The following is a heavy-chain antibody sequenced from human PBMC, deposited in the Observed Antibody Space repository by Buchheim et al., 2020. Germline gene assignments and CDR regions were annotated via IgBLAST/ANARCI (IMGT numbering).Heavy chain of an antibody. CDR3: ATDSGLYSGSYWGY. D-gene: IGHD1-26*01. V-gene: IGHV3-48*01. J-gene: IGHJ4*02. CDR2: ISTRRTT. Sequence: EVQLVESGGGLVQPGGSLRLSCSASGFTFSSYSMNWVRQAPGKGLEWVSYISTRRTTYYADSVKGRFTISRDNAKNSLYLQMNSLRAEYTGMYSCATDSGLYSGSYWGYWGQGTL. CDR1: GFTFSSYS.